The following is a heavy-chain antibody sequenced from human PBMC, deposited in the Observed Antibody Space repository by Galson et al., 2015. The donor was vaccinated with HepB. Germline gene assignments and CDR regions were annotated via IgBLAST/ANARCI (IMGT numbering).Heavy chain of an antibody. Sequence: SVKVSCKASGGTFSSYAINWVRQAPGQGLEWMGGIIPLFGTPKYAQKFQGRVTITAGESTSTAYMELRGLRSEDTALYYCARTDRYSSAGGRPSDIWGQGTLVTVSS. D-gene: IGHD6-19*01. V-gene: IGHV1-69*13. CDR1: GGTFSSYA. J-gene: IGHJ3*02. CDR2: IIPLFGTP. CDR3: ARTDRYSSAGGRPSDI.